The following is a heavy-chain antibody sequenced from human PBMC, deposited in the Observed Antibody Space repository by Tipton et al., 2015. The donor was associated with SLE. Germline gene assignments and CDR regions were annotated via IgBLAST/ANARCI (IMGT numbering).Heavy chain of an antibody. V-gene: IGHV4-59*01. J-gene: IGHJ4*02. D-gene: IGHD3-10*01. CDR3: AGGGASARFDF. CDR1: GASISSYY. Sequence: TLSLTCTVSGASISSYYLSWIRQPPGTRLEWLAYSSYSGSTNYTSSLKSRVSISIDTSKNQFSLKRTSLTPADTAVYFCAGGGASARFDFWGQGTLVTASS. CDR2: SSYSGST.